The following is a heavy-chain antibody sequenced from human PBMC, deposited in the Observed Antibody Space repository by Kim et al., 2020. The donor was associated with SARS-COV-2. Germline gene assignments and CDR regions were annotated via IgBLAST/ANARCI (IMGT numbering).Heavy chain of an antibody. CDR3: ARLGGELLYQRWFDP. Sequence: GESLKISCKGSGYSFTSYWIGWVRQMPGKGLEWMGIIYPGDSDTRYSPSFQGQVTISADKSISTAYLQWSSLKASDTAMYYCARLGGELLYQRWFDPWGQGTLVTVSS. V-gene: IGHV5-51*01. J-gene: IGHJ5*02. CDR1: GYSFTSYW. CDR2: IYPGDSDT. D-gene: IGHD3-10*01.